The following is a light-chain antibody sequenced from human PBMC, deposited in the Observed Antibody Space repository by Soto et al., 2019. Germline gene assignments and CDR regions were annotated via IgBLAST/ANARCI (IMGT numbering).Light chain of an antibody. J-gene: IGLJ1*01. CDR1: CSNIGSNT. V-gene: IGLV1-44*01. CDR2: SNN. CDR3: AAWDDSLNGSYV. Sequence: QSVLTQLPSASGTPGQRVTISCSGSCSNIGSNTVNWYQQLPGTAPKLLIYSNNQRPSGVPDRFSGSKSGTSASLAISGLQSEDEADYYCAAWDDSLNGSYVFGTGTKVTVL.